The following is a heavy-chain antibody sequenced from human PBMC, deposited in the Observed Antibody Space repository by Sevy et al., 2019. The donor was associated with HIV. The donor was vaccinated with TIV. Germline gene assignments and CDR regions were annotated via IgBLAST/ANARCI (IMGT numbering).Heavy chain of an antibody. CDR2: IIPIFGTT. D-gene: IGHD3-10*01. Sequence: ASVKVSCKASGGTFSSYAIHWVRQAPGQGLEWMGGIIPIFGTTNYAQKFQGRVTITADESTSTSNMELSSLGSEDTAVYYCARGVTMVRGGGYYFDYWGQGTLVTVSS. V-gene: IGHV1-69*13. J-gene: IGHJ4*02. CDR1: GGTFSSYA. CDR3: ARGVTMVRGGGYYFDY.